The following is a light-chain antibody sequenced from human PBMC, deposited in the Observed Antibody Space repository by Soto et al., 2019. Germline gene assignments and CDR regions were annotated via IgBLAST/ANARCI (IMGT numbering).Light chain of an antibody. V-gene: IGKV3-20*01. CDR2: GAS. CDR3: QQYGSSPYT. Sequence: EIVLTQSPGTRSLSPGERASLSCRASQSVSSSYLAWHQQKPGQAPRLLIYGASSRATGIPDRFSGSGSGTDFPLTISRLEHEDFAVYYCQQYGSSPYTFGQGTKLEIK. CDR1: QSVSSSY. J-gene: IGKJ2*01.